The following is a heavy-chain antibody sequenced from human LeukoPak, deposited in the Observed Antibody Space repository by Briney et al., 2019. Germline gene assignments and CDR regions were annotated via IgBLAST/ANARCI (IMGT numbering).Heavy chain of an antibody. D-gene: IGHD5-18*01. CDR1: GYTFTGYY. Sequence: ASVKVSCKTSGYTFTGYYMHWVRQAPGQGLEWMGWINTNTGNPTYAQGFTGRFVFSLDTSVSTAYLQISSLKAEDTAVYYCARERRIQSWWDGPNWFDPWGQGTLVTVSS. V-gene: IGHV7-4-1*02. J-gene: IGHJ5*02. CDR3: ARERRIQSWWDGPNWFDP. CDR2: INTNTGNP.